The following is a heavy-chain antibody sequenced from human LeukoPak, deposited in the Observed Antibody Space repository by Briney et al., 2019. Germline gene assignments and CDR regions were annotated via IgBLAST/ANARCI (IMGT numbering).Heavy chain of an antibody. J-gene: IGHJ3*02. V-gene: IGHV3-33*01. CDR2: IWFDGTNE. Sequence: PGGSLTLSCAASGFTFSRYGVHWVRQAPGKGLEWVALIWFDGTNENYGDSVNGRFTISRDNSKNTVYLEMSSLRAEDTALYYCARVRDSRDSDAFDTWGQGTMVTISS. CDR3: ARVRDSRDSDAFDT. D-gene: IGHD6-13*01. CDR1: GFTFSRYG.